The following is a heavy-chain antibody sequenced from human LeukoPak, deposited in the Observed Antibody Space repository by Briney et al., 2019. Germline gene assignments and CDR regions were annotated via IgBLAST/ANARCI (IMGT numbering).Heavy chain of an antibody. CDR3: ARRGRFWSGYYTWAFDI. Sequence: SETLSLTCAVYGGSFSGYYWSWIRQPPGKGLEWIGEINHSGSTNYNPSLKSRVTISVDTSKNQFSLKLSSVTAADTAVYYCARRGRFWSGYYTWAFDIWGQGTMVTVSS. CDR1: GGSFSGYY. D-gene: IGHD3-3*01. J-gene: IGHJ3*02. CDR2: INHSGST. V-gene: IGHV4-34*01.